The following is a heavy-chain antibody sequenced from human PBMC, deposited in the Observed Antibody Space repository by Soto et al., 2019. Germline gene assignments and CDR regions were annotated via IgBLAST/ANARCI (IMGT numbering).Heavy chain of an antibody. CDR2: IIPIFGTA. CDR3: ARGGTNRILFFIN. D-gene: IGHD2-15*01. Sequence: SVKVSCKASGGTFSSYAISWVRQAPGQGLEWMGGIIPIFGTANYAQKFQGRVTITADESTSTAYMELSSLRSEDTAVYYCARGGTNRILFFINWGQGTLVTVSS. V-gene: IGHV1-69*13. CDR1: GGTFSSYA. J-gene: IGHJ1*01.